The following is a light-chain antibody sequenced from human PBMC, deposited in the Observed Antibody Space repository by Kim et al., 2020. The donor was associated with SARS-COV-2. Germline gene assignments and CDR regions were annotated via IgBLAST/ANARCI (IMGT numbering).Light chain of an antibody. CDR1: SSNIGNNY. V-gene: IGLV1-51*01. CDR2: DNN. J-gene: IGLJ1*01. CDR3: GTWDSSLSAV. Sequence: PEQKVTISCSGSSSNIGNNYVSWYQQLPGTAPKLLIYDNNKRPSGIPDRFSGSKSGTSATLGITGLQTGDEADYYCGTWDSSLSAVFGTGTKVTVL.